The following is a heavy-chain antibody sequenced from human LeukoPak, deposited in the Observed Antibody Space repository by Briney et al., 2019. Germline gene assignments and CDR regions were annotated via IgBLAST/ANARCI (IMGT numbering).Heavy chain of an antibody. V-gene: IGHV3-30*02. CDR1: GVTFNRYK. J-gene: IGHJ6*03. CDR3: AKDGVDYYYYYYMDV. D-gene: IGHD3-16*01. CDR2: IRYDRSNR. Sequence: GGPLSLFCGASGVTFNRYKMSWVPQAPGKGLEGVAFIRYDRSNRYYADYVKGRFTISRDNSKNTLYLQMNSLRAEDTAVYYCAKDGVDYYYYYYMDVWGKGTTVTISS.